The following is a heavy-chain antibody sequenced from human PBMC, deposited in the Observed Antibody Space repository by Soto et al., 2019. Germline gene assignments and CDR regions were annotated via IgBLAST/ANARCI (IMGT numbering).Heavy chain of an antibody. D-gene: IGHD2-15*01. V-gene: IGHV3-30*18. Sequence: QVQLVESGGGVVQPGRSLRLSCAASGFIFSSYGMHWVRQAPGKGLEWVAVISYEGSHTYYADSVKGRFTITRDNSKNTLYREMTSLIPADTAVYYYAKGAHGGGSSCTGSASFDYWGQGTLLTVSS. CDR2: ISYEGSHT. J-gene: IGHJ4*02. CDR3: AKGAHGGGSSCTGSASFDY. CDR1: GFIFSSYG.